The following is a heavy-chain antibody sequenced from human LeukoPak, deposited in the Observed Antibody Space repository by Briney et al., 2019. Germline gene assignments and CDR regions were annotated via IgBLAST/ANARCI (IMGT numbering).Heavy chain of an antibody. V-gene: IGHV1-18*04. Sequence: ASVKVSCKASGYTFTSHGITCVRQAPGQGLEWMGWINTYSTNTNYAQKLQGRVTMTTDTSTSTAYMELRSLRSDDTAVYCCARQAGGYSSGWYQFHFDYWGQGTLVTVSS. D-gene: IGHD6-19*01. CDR3: ARQAGGYSSGWYQFHFDY. J-gene: IGHJ4*02. CDR2: INTYSTNT. CDR1: GYTFTSHG.